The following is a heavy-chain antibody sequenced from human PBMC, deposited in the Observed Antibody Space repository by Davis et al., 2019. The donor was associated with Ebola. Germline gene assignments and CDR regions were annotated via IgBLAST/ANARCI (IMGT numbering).Heavy chain of an antibody. CDR3: VRDKDYAFDM. CDR2: IWTSSGTT. D-gene: IGHD2-15*01. Sequence: GESLKISCAASGFTFSSYAMNWVRQAPGKGLEWISHIWTSSGTTHYADSVKGRFTISSDSAKTSLYLQMNSLRDEDTAIYYCVRDKDYAFDMWGQGTMVAVSS. V-gene: IGHV3-48*02. J-gene: IGHJ3*02. CDR1: GFTFSSYA.